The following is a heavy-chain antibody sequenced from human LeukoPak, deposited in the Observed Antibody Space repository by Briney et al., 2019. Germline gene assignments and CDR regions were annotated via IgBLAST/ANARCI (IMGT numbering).Heavy chain of an antibody. D-gene: IGHD3-16*02. CDR1: GYSFTGYY. Sequence: GASVKVSCKASGYSFTGYYMHWVRQAPGQGLEWMGWINPNSGDTNYAQKFQGRVTVTRDTSIRTAYMELSRLRSDDTAVYYCARGAYDYVWGSYRPYWGQGTLVTVSS. CDR3: ARGAYDYVWGSYRPY. CDR2: INPNSGDT. J-gene: IGHJ4*02. V-gene: IGHV1-2*02.